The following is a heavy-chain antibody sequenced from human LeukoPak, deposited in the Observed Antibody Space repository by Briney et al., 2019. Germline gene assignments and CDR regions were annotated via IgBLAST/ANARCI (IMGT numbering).Heavy chain of an antibody. V-gene: IGHV4-61*02. CDR1: GGSISSGSYY. D-gene: IGHD4-17*01. CDR3: ANSIDFDYGDYYFDY. J-gene: IGHJ4*02. CDR2: IYTSGST. Sequence: SETLSLTCTVSGGSISSGSYYWSWIRQPAGKGLEWIGRIYTSGSTNYNPSLKSRVTISLDTSKNRFSLKLSSVTAADTAVNYCANSIDFDYGDYYFDYWGQGALVTISS.